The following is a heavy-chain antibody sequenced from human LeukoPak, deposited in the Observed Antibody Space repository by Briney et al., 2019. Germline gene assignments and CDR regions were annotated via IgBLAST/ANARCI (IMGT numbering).Heavy chain of an antibody. CDR1: GYTFTGYY. CDR2: INPNSGST. Sequence: ASVPVSFKASGYTFTGYYMHWVRQPPGQGLEWMGWINPNSGSTNYAQKFQGRVTMTRDTSISTAYMELSRLRSDDTAVYYCARGTVGATKREATVPHDYWGEGTLVTVSS. J-gene: IGHJ4*02. D-gene: IGHD1-26*01. CDR3: ARGTVGATKREATVPHDY. V-gene: IGHV1-2*02.